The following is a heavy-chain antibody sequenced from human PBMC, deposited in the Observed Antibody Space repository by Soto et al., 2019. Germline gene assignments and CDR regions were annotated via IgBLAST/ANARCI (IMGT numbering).Heavy chain of an antibody. CDR2: INPNSGDT. J-gene: IGHJ6*02. CDR3: ARSHSAYHYHAMDA. V-gene: IGHV1-2*02. CDR1: RYIFTGYY. Sequence: XSGKVSCKTSRYIFTGYYMHWVRQAPGQGLEWMGWINPNSGDTNYAQRFKGRVSMTSDTSINTAYLELSRLRPGDTAVFFCARSHSAYHYHAMDAWGQGTTVTVSS.